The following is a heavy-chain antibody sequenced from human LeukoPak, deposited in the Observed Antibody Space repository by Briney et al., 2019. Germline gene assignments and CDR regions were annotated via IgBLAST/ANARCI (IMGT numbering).Heavy chain of an antibody. J-gene: IGHJ4*02. CDR3: ARGGSGWFGRTDY. CDR2: LSGNSAEG. D-gene: IGHD6-19*01. V-gene: IGHV3-23*01. CDR1: GFTFSSYS. Sequence: PGGSLRLSCEASGFTFSSYSMTWVRQAPGTGLQWISTLSGNSAEGFYAESVKGRFTISRDNSMNTLYLEMNNLRADDTALYYCARGGSGWFGRTDYWGQGTLVTVSS.